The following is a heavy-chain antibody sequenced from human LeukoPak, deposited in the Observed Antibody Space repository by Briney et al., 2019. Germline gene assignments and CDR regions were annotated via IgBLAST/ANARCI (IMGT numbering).Heavy chain of an antibody. Sequence: GGSLRLSCAASGFTFSDHYMSWIRQAPGKGLQLLSFISPSATSIHYADSVRGRFTISRDNGKNSLDLQMNSLRAEDTAVYFCARAPFYYGLWSGHFDYWGQGSLVTVSS. CDR2: ISPSATSI. D-gene: IGHD3-3*01. J-gene: IGHJ4*02. CDR3: ARAPFYYGLWSGHFDY. V-gene: IGHV3-11*01. CDR1: GFTFSDHY.